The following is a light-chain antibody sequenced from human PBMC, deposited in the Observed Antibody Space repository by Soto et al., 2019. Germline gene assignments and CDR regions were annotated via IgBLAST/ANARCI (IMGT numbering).Light chain of an antibody. CDR1: QSISSW. CDR3: QQYNSYWT. CDR2: DAS. Sequence: DIQMTQSPSTLSASVGDSVTITCRASQSISSWLAWYQQKPGKAPKLLIYDASSLESGVPSRFSGSGSGTEFTLTISSLQPDDFATYYCQQYNSYWTFGQGTKVAIK. V-gene: IGKV1-5*01. J-gene: IGKJ1*01.